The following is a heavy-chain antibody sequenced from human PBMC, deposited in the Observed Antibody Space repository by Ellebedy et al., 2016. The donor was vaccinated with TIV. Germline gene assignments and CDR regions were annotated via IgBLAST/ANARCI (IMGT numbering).Heavy chain of an antibody. D-gene: IGHD6-13*01. CDR3: ARGPAYSSSWIDY. CDR1: GFTFSGYW. V-gene: IGHV3-21*01. J-gene: IGHJ4*02. Sequence: GGSLRLSCAASGFTFSGYWMTWVRQAPGKGLEWVSSISSSSSYIYYADSVKGRFTISRDNAKNSLYLQMNSLRAEDTAVYYCARGPAYSSSWIDYWGQGTLVTVSA. CDR2: ISSSSSYI.